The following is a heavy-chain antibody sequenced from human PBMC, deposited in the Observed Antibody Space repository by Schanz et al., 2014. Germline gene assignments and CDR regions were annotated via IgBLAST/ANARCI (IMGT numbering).Heavy chain of an antibody. CDR3: ARDQSPYTNSSDVRYFDY. Sequence: QVQLVQSGAEVKKPGASVKVSCKASGYTFTSYGISWVRQAPGQGLEWMGWISPYNGNTNYAQKLQGRVTMTIDTSTSTAYMELRSLRSDDTAVYYCARDQSPYTNSSDVRYFDYWGQGSLVTVSS. D-gene: IGHD6-6*01. CDR2: ISPYNGNT. J-gene: IGHJ4*02. CDR1: GYTFTSYG. V-gene: IGHV1-18*01.